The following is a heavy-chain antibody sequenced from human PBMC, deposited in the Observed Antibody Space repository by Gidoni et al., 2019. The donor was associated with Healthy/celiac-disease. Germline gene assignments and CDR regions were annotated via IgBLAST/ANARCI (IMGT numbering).Heavy chain of an antibody. V-gene: IGHV4-39*01. Sequence: LQLQESGPGLVKPSETLSLTCTVSGGSISSSSYYWGWIRQPPGKGLEWIGSIYYSGSTYYNPSLKSRVTISVDTSKNQFSLKLSSVTAADTAVYYCATGDFWSGYYTPRFDYWGQGTLVTVSS. CDR2: IYYSGST. D-gene: IGHD3-3*01. CDR3: ATGDFWSGYYTPRFDY. CDR1: GGSISSSSYY. J-gene: IGHJ4*02.